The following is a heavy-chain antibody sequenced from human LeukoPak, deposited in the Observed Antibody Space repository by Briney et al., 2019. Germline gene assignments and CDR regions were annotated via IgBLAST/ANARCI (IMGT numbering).Heavy chain of an antibody. Sequence: ASVKVSCKTSGYALSSYAISWVRQAPGQGLEWMGWISAYNGNTNYAQKLQGRVTMTTDTSTRTAYMELRSLRSDDTAVYYCALKAGYYGSYDYWGQGTLVTVSS. CDR3: ALKAGYYGSYDY. CDR2: ISAYNGNT. V-gene: IGHV1-18*01. CDR1: GYALSSYA. D-gene: IGHD3-10*01. J-gene: IGHJ4*02.